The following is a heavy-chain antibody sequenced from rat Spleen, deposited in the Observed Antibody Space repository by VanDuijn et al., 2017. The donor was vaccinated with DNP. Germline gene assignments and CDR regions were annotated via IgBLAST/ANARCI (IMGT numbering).Heavy chain of an antibody. CDR3: TRHILRLSTYYFDY. CDR2: IASSGGRS. Sequence: EVQLVESGGGLVQPGRSLRLSCEVSGLTFSTYGLAWVRQTPTRGLEWVASIASSGGRSSYRDSVKGRFTISRDNAKSILSLQMDSLGSEDTATYYCTRHILRLSTYYFDYWGQGVMVTVSS. CDR1: GLTFSTYG. D-gene: IGHD1-1*01. J-gene: IGHJ2*01. V-gene: IGHV5S13*01.